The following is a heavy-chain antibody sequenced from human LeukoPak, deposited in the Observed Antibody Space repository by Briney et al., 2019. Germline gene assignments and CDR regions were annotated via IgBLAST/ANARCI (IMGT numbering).Heavy chain of an antibody. V-gene: IGHV3-74*01. CDR3: ARDFELSH. CDR1: GFTFSLYW. CDR2: INSDGDST. D-gene: IGHD3-16*02. J-gene: IGHJ4*02. Sequence: GGSLRLSCVASGFTFSLYWMHWVRQSPGRGLVWVSRINSDGDSTIYADSVKGRFTIARDNAKKTLYLQMSSLRAEDTAVYYCARDFELSHWGQGTLVTVSS.